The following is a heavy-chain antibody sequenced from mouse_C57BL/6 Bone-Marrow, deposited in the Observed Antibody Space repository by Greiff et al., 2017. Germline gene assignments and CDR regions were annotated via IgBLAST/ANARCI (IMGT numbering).Heavy chain of an antibody. V-gene: IGHV1-81*01. CDR1: GYTFTSYG. Sequence: QVQLKQSGAELARPGASVKLSCKASGYTFTSYGISWVKQRTGQGLEWIGEIYPRSGNTYYNEKFKGKATLTADKSSSTAYMELRSLTSEDSAVYFCASETGSMDYWGQGTSVTVSS. D-gene: IGHD4-1*01. J-gene: IGHJ4*01. CDR3: ASETGSMDY. CDR2: IYPRSGNT.